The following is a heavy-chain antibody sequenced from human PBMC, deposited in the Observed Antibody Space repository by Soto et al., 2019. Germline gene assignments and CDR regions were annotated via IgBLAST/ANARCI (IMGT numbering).Heavy chain of an antibody. CDR3: VKDKQPDGAWDIDY. V-gene: IGHV3-23*01. CDR1: GFTFRPYT. CDR2: IIGGNGDT. D-gene: IGHD4-17*01. J-gene: IGHJ4*01. Sequence: EVQLLESGGDLVQPGGSLRLSCAASGFTFRPYTMSWVRQAPGKGLEWVSSIIGGNGDTFYADSVTGRFTISRDISKSTLYLQMNGLRVEDTAIYYCVKDKQPDGAWDIDYWGHGTLVTVSS.